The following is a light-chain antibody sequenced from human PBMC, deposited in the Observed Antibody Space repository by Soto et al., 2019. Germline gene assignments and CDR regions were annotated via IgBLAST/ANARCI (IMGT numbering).Light chain of an antibody. CDR2: LNSDGSH. J-gene: IGLJ2*01. CDR1: SGHGSYA. V-gene: IGLV4-69*01. CDR3: QTWGTDIVV. Sequence: QSVLTQSPSASASLGASVKLTCTLSSGHGSYAIAWHQQQPEKGPRYLMKLNSDGSHSKGDGIPDRFSGSSSGAERYLTISSLQSEDEADYYCQTWGTDIVVFGGGTQLTVL.